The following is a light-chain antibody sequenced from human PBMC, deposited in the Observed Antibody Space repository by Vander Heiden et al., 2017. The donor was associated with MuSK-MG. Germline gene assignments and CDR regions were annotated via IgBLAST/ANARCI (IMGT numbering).Light chain of an antibody. V-gene: IGLV1-40*01. CDR1: SSTIGAGYD. CDR3: QSYDSSLSGVL. Sequence: QSVLTQPPSVSGAPGHRVTISCTGSSSTIGAGYDVHWYQQLPGTAPKLLIYANTYRPSEVPDRFSGSKSGTSASLAITVLQAEDEADYYCQSYDSSLSGVLFGGGTKVTVL. CDR2: ANT. J-gene: IGLJ2*01.